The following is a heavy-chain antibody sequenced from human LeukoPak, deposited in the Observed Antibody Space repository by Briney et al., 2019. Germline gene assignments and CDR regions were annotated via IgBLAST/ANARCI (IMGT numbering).Heavy chain of an antibody. J-gene: IGHJ4*02. CDR2: ISSSGSTI. V-gene: IGHV3-48*03. D-gene: IGHD3-22*01. CDR3: ARRAYDSSGYYYFDY. CDR1: GFTFSSYE. Sequence: GGSLRLSCAASGFTFSSYEMSWVRQAPGKGLEWVSYISSSGSTIYYADSVKGRFTISRDNAKNSLYLQMNSLRAEDTAVYYCARRAYDSSGYYYFDYWGQGTLVTVSS.